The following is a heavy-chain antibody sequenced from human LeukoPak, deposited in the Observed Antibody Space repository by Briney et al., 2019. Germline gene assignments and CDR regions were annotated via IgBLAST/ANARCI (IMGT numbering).Heavy chain of an antibody. J-gene: IGHJ4*02. CDR1: GFTFSNYA. V-gene: IGHV3-23*01. D-gene: IGHD4-17*01. Sequence: GGSLRLSCAASGFTFSNYAMSWVRQAPGKGLEWVSAISGSGFSTYYADSVKGRFTISRDNSKNTLYLQMNSLRAEDTAVYYCARDIEHGRGADYGDFDYWGQGTLVTVSS. CDR2: ISGSGFST. CDR3: ARDIEHGRGADYGDFDY.